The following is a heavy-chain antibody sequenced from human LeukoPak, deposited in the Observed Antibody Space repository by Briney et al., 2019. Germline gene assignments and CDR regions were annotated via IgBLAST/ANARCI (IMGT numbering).Heavy chain of an antibody. D-gene: IGHD5-24*01. CDR1: GGTFSSYA. J-gene: IGHJ5*02. Sequence: SVKVSCKASGGTFSSYAISWVRQAPGQGLEWMGGIIPIFGTANYAQKFQGRVTMTRDMATSTDYLEVSGLRSEDTAVYYCARDNSLRDTAWWFDPWGQGTLVTVSS. V-gene: IGHV1-69*05. CDR3: ARDNSLRDTAWWFDP. CDR2: IIPIFGTA.